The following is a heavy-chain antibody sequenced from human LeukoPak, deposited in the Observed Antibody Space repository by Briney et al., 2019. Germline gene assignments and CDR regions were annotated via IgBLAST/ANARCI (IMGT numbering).Heavy chain of an antibody. V-gene: IGHV3-23*01. CDR3: AKEIRPNDY. CDR2: ISISGEDT. J-gene: IGHJ4*02. D-gene: IGHD4-17*01. Sequence: AGGSLRLSCAASGFTFSSYAMSWVRQAPGKGLEWVSSISISGEDTHYVDSVQGRFTISKDNSKNTLYLQMNSLRAEDTAVYYCAKEIRPNDYWGRGTLVTVSS. CDR1: GFTFSSYA.